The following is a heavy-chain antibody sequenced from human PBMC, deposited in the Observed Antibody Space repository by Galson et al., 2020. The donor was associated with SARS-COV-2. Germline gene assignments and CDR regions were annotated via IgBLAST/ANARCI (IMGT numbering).Heavy chain of an antibody. Sequence: GESLKISCAASGFTFDDYGMSWVRQAPGKGLEWVALISYHGSNLYYADSVEGRFTISRDNFRNTVVLEMNSLRTEDTAVYYCARDLKGYSYGYFDYWGQGTLVTVSS. CDR1: GFTFDDYG. V-gene: IGHV3-30*03. J-gene: IGHJ4*02. CDR2: ISYHGSNL. D-gene: IGHD5-18*01. CDR3: ARDLKGYSYGYFDY.